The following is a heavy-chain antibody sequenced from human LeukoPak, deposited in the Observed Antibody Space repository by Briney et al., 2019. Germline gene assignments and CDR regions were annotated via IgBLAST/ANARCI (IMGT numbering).Heavy chain of an antibody. V-gene: IGHV3-30*04. CDR2: ISYDGSNK. Sequence: GGSLRLSCAASGFTFSSYAMHWVRQAPGKGLEWVAVISYDGSNKYYADSVKGRFTISRDNSKNTLYLQMNSLRAEDTAVYYCARDHLDNEWTDAFDIWGQGTMVTVSS. J-gene: IGHJ3*02. CDR1: GFTFSSYA. D-gene: IGHD3-3*01. CDR3: ARDHLDNEWTDAFDI.